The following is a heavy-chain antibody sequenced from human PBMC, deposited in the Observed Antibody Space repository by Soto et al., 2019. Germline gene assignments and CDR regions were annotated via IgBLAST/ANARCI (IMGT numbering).Heavy chain of an antibody. CDR2: INAGNGNT. CDR1: GYTFTSYA. V-gene: IGHV1-3*01. Sequence: QVQLVQSGAEVKKPGASVKVSCKASGYTFTSYAMHWVRQATGQRLEWMGWINAGNGNTKYSQKFQGRVTITRDTSASTPYMKLSSLRSEDTAVYYCARDLTIVMDVWGQGTTVTVSS. J-gene: IGHJ6*02. D-gene: IGHD3-10*01. CDR3: ARDLTIVMDV.